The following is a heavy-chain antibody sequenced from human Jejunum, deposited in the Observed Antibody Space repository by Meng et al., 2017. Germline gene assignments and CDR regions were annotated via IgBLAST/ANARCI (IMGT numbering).Heavy chain of an antibody. CDR1: GGYISSTTYY. CDR3: ARDDISSGYHDGFDV. Sequence: SETLSLTCTVSGGYISSTTYYWNWIRQPPGKGLEWIGSIYDSGNTYYNPYLKSRVAISVDTSKNQFSLRLSSATAADTAVYYCARDDISSGYHDGFDVWGQGTAVTVSS. CDR2: IYDSGNT. J-gene: IGHJ3*01. D-gene: IGHD3-22*01. V-gene: IGHV4-39*07.